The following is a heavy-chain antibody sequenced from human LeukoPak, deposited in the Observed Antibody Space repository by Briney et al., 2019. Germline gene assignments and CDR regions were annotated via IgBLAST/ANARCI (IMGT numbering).Heavy chain of an antibody. J-gene: IGHJ5*02. D-gene: IGHD3-3*01. V-gene: IGHV3-23*01. CDR2: ISGSGGST. Sequence: PGGSLRLSCAASGFTFSSYAMSWVRQAPGKGLEWVSAISGSGGSTYYADSVKGRFTISRDNAKNSLYLQMNSLRAEDTAVYYCARGPKIFGVVIIVGDWFDPWGQGTLVTVSS. CDR1: GFTFSSYA. CDR3: ARGPKIFGVVIIVGDWFDP.